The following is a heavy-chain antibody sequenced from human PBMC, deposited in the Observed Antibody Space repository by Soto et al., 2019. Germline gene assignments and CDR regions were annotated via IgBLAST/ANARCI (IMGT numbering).Heavy chain of an antibody. CDR3: ARVALWFEESNYYYYMDV. J-gene: IGHJ6*03. D-gene: IGHD2-21*01. CDR2: IKQDGSEK. Sequence: EVQLVESGGGLVQPGGSLRLSCAASGFTLSNYWMCWVRQAPGKGLEWVANIKQDGSEKYCLDSVKGRFTISRDNAKNSLYVEMNSLGAEDTAVYYCARVALWFEESNYYYYMDVWGAGTTVTVSS. V-gene: IGHV3-7*01. CDR1: GFTLSNYW.